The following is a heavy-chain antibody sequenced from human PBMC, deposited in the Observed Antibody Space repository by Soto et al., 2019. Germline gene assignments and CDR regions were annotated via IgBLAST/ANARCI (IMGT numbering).Heavy chain of an antibody. CDR2: INAGNGNT. CDR3: ARGTPPRIAAAGTVWFDP. D-gene: IGHD6-13*01. CDR1: GYTFTRSG. V-gene: IGHV1-3*01. Sequence: ASVKVSCKASGYTFTRSGISWVRQAPGQGLEWMGWINAGNGNTKYSQKFQGRVTITRDTSASTAYMELSSLRSEDTAVYYCARGTPPRIAAAGTVWFDPWGQGTLVTVSS. J-gene: IGHJ5*02.